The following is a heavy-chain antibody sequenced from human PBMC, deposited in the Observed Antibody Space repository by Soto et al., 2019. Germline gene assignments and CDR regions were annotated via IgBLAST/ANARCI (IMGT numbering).Heavy chain of an antibody. CDR3: TIVRVADSALDN. J-gene: IGHJ4*02. Sequence: GGSLRLSCVGSGFIFSNNGMHWVRQTPGKGLEWVAFMSYDGSDIFYADSVKGRFTISRDNSKNTLFLHMSNLRAEDTAMYYCTIVRVADSALDNWGQGTPVPVSS. V-gene: IGHV3-30*02. CDR1: GFIFSNNG. CDR2: MSYDGSDI. D-gene: IGHD3-10*02.